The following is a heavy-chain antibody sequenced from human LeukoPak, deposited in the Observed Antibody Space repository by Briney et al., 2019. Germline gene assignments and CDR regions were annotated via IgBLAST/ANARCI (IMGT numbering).Heavy chain of an antibody. V-gene: IGHV4-34*01. D-gene: IGHD3-22*01. CDR1: GVSFSGYY. CDR3: ARHMDYYDSSGFYFDI. CDR2: INHSGST. J-gene: IGHJ3*02. Sequence: PSETLSLTCAVYGVSFSGYYWCWIREPPGNGLEWIGEINHSGSTNYNPSLKSRVTISVDTSKNQFSLKLSSVTAADTAVYYCARHMDYYDSSGFYFDIWGQGTMVTVSS.